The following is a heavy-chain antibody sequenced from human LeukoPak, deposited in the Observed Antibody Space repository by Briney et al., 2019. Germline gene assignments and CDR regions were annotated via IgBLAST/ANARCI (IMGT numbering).Heavy chain of an antibody. J-gene: IGHJ6*03. Sequence: GGSLRLSCAASGFTFSDNYMDWVRQAPGKGLEWVGRTKNRANSYTTLYAASVKGKFTVSRDDSKNSLYLQMNSLETEDTAVYYCVRLTQTAPDSYYYMDVWGKGTTATLSS. CDR2: TKNRANSYTT. CDR1: GFTFSDNY. V-gene: IGHV3-72*01. CDR3: VRLTQTAPDSYYYMDV.